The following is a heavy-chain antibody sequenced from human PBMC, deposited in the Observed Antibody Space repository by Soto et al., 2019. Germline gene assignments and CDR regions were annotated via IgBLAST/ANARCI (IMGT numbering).Heavy chain of an antibody. CDR1: GYTFTSYG. D-gene: IGHD6-19*01. CDR3: ARDLLYSTAVAPYYFDY. CDR2: ISAYSGNT. J-gene: IGHJ4*02. Sequence: ASVKVSCKASGYTFTSYGISCVRQAPGQGLEWMGWISAYSGNTNYAQKLQGRLTMTTDTSTSTAYMEVRSLRSDDTAVYYCARDLLYSTAVAPYYFDYWGQGTLVTVSS. V-gene: IGHV1-18*01.